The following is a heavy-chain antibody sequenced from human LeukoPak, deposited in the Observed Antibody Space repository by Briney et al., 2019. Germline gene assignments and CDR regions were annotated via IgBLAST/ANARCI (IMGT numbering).Heavy chain of an antibody. J-gene: IGHJ4*02. V-gene: IGHV3-23*01. CDR1: GFTFSSYD. CDR2: ISGSGTNT. D-gene: IGHD5-18*01. CDR3: AKDGGYSYGHYFDY. Sequence: GGSLRLSCAASGFTFSSYDMSWVRQAPGKGLEWVSVISGSGTNTYYADSVKGRFTISRDNSKNTLYLQMNSLRAEDTAVYYCAKDGGYSYGHYFDYWGQGTLVTVSS.